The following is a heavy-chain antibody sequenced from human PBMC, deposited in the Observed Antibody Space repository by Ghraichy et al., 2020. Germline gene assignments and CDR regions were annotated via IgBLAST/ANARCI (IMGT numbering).Heavy chain of an antibody. CDR2: ISSSSSTI. Sequence: GGSLRLSCAASGFTFSSYSMNWVRQAPGKGLEWVSYISSSSSTIYYADSVKGRFTISRDNAKNSLYLQMNSLRDEDTAVYYCARDPPPKKLRFLEWAFDYWGQGTLVTVSS. D-gene: IGHD3-3*01. V-gene: IGHV3-48*02. J-gene: IGHJ4*02. CDR3: ARDPPPKKLRFLEWAFDY. CDR1: GFTFSSYS.